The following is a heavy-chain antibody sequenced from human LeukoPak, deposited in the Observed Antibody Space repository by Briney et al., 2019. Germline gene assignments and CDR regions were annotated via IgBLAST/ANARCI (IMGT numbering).Heavy chain of an antibody. D-gene: IGHD3-3*01. CDR3: ARRHHDFWSGPDY. V-gene: IGHV3-21*01. Sequence: GGSLRLSCAASGFTFSSYSMNWVRQAPGKGLEWVSSISSCSSYIYYADSVKGRFTISRDNAKNSLYLQMNSLRAEDTAVYYCARRHHDFWSGPDYWGQGTLVTVSS. CDR1: GFTFSSYS. J-gene: IGHJ4*02. CDR2: ISSCSSYI.